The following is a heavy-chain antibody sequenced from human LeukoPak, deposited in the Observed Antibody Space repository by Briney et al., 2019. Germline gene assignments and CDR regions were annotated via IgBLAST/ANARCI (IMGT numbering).Heavy chain of an antibody. D-gene: IGHD6-19*01. Sequence: GGSLRPSCAASGFTFSSYWMHWVRQAPGKGLVWVSRINSDGSSTSYADSVKGRFTISRDNAKNTLYLQMNSLRAEDTAVFYCARGGAYSSGLNYFDYWGQGALVTVSS. CDR3: ARGGAYSSGLNYFDY. CDR2: INSDGSST. CDR1: GFTFSSYW. J-gene: IGHJ4*02. V-gene: IGHV3-74*01.